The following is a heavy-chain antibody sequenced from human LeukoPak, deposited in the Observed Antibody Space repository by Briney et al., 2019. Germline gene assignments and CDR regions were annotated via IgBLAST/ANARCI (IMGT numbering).Heavy chain of an antibody. V-gene: IGHV3-21*01. CDR3: AREGGVRFGIIDYYGMDV. Sequence: TGGFLRLSCAASGFTFSSYSMNWVRQAPGKGLEWVSSISSSSSYIYYADSVKGRFTISRDNAKNSLYLQMNSLRAEDTAVYYCAREGGVRFGIIDYYGMDVWGQGTTVTVSS. CDR1: GFTFSSYS. J-gene: IGHJ6*02. CDR2: ISSSSSYI. D-gene: IGHD3-3*01.